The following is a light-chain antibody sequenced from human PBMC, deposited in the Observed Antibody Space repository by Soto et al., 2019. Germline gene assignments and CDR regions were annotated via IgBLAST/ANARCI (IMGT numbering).Light chain of an antibody. CDR3: GTWDSSLSVLV. J-gene: IGLJ1*01. Sequence: QSVLSQPPSLSAAPGEKFAISCTGSSSNIGNNYVSWYQQLPGTAPKLLIYDNNKRPSGIPDRFSGSKSGTSATLGITGLQTGDEADYYCGTWDSSLSVLVFGTGTKVTVL. V-gene: IGLV1-51*01. CDR2: DNN. CDR1: SSNIGNNY.